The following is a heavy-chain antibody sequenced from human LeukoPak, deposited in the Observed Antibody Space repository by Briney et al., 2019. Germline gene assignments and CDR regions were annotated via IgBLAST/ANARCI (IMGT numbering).Heavy chain of an antibody. V-gene: IGHV1-69*04. Sequence: SVKVSCKASGGTFSSYAISWVRQAPGQGLEWMGRIIPILGIANYAQKFQGRVTITADKSTSTAYMELSSLRSEDTAVYYCARRFDGSGYYSFDYWGQGTLVTVSS. J-gene: IGHJ4*02. CDR3: ARRFDGSGYYSFDY. D-gene: IGHD3-22*01. CDR1: GGTFSSYA. CDR2: IIPILGIA.